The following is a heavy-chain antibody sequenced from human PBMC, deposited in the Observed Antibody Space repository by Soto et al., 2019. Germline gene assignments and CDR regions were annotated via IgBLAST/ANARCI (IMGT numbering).Heavy chain of an antibody. V-gene: IGHV1-46*01. Sequence: QVQLVQSGAEVKKSGASVKVSCKASGYTFTSYYMYWVRQAPGQGLEWMGIINPSGGSTSYAQKFQGRVTMTRDTSTSTVYMELSSLRSEDTAVYYCAREVGSIWGGMGVWGQGTTVTVSS. D-gene: IGHD3-16*01. J-gene: IGHJ6*02. CDR1: GYTFTSYY. CDR3: AREVGSIWGGMGV. CDR2: INPSGGST.